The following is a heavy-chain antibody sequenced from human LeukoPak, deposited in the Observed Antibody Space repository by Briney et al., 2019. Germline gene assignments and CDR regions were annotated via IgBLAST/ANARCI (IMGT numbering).Heavy chain of an antibody. CDR1: GGSFSGYY. J-gene: IGHJ5*02. D-gene: IGHD2-2*01. CDR2: INHSGST. CDR3: ARGSIVVVPAARGVYNWFDP. V-gene: IGHV4-34*01. Sequence: PSETLSLTCAVYGGSFSGYYWSWICQPPGKGLEWIGEINHSGSTNYNPSLKSRVTISVDTSKNQFSLKLSSVTAADTAVYYCARGSIVVVPAARGVYNWFDPWGQGTLVTVS.